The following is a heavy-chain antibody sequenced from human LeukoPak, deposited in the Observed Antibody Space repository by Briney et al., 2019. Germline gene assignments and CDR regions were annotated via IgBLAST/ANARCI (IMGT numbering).Heavy chain of an antibody. Sequence: SQTLSLTCAISGDSVSSNSAAWNWIRQSPSRGLEWLGRTYYRSKWYNDYAVAVKSRITINPDTSKNQFSLQLNSVTPEDTAVYYCARGRHSSGWYSSYYFDYWGQGTLVTVSS. CDR2: TYYRSKWYN. J-gene: IGHJ4*02. V-gene: IGHV6-1*01. D-gene: IGHD6-19*01. CDR1: GDSVSSNSAA. CDR3: ARGRHSSGWYSSYYFDY.